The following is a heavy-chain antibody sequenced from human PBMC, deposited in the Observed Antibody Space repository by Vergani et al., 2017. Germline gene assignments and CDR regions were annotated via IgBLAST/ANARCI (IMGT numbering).Heavy chain of an antibody. Sequence: EVQLVESGGGLVQPGGSLRLSCAASGFTVSSNYMSWVRQAPGKGLEWVSVIYSGGSTYYADSVKGRFTISRDNSKNTLYLQMNSLRAEDTAVYYCARDTGYDSLSLFDYWGQGTLVTVSS. V-gene: IGHV3-66*02. CDR1: GFTVSSNY. D-gene: IGHD3-22*01. J-gene: IGHJ4*02. CDR3: ARDTGYDSLSLFDY. CDR2: IYSGGST.